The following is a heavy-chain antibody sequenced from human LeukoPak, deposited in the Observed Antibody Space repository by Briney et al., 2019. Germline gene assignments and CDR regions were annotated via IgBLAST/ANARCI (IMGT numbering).Heavy chain of an antibody. J-gene: IGHJ4*02. CDR3: AGPNDYYDSSGHFDY. CDR1: GGTFSSYA. D-gene: IGHD3-22*01. V-gene: IGHV1-69*13. CDR2: IIPIFGTA. Sequence: SVTVSCKASGGTFSSYAISWVRQAPGQGLEWMGGIIPIFGTANYAQKFQGRVTITADESTSTAYMELSSLRSEDTAVYYCAGPNDYYDSSGHFDYWGQGTLVTVSS.